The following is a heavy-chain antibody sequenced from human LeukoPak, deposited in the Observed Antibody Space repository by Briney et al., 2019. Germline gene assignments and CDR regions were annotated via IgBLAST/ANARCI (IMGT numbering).Heavy chain of an antibody. CDR1: GFTFSDTW. CDR3: ARESYCSGGSCYSGRAFDI. CDR2: IRSDGSDT. D-gene: IGHD2-15*01. Sequence: GGSLRLSCAASGFTFSDTWMHWVRQAPGEGLVWVSRIRSDGSDTRYAESVKGRFTISRDNAKNTLYLQMNSLRAEDTAVYYCARESYCSGGSCYSGRAFDIWGQGTMVTVSS. J-gene: IGHJ3*02. V-gene: IGHV3-74*01.